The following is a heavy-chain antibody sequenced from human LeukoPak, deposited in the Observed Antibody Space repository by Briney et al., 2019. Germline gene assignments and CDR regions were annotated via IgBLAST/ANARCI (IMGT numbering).Heavy chain of an antibody. D-gene: IGHD3-16*02. CDR3: AKETYYDYVWGSYRYGGRAFGI. CDR2: ISGSGGST. J-gene: IGHJ3*02. V-gene: IGHV3-23*01. CDR1: GFTFSSYA. Sequence: PGGSLRLSCAASGFTFSSYAMSWVRQAPGKGLEWVSAISGSGGSTYYADSVKGRFTISRDNSKNTLYLQMNSLRAEDTAVYYCAKETYYDYVWGSYRYGGRAFGIWGQGTMVTVSS.